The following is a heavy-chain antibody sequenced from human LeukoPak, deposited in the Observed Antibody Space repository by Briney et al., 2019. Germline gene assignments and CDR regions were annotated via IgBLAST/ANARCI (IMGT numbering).Heavy chain of an antibody. Sequence: PGGSLRLSCAASGFTFSSYGMHWVRQAPGKGLEWVAVISYDGSNKYYADSVKGRFTISRDNSKNTLYLQMNSLRAEDTAVYYCARDDSSGYYYVAADYWGQGTLVTVSS. V-gene: IGHV3-30*03. D-gene: IGHD3-22*01. J-gene: IGHJ4*02. CDR2: ISYDGSNK. CDR1: GFTFSSYG. CDR3: ARDDSSGYYYVAADY.